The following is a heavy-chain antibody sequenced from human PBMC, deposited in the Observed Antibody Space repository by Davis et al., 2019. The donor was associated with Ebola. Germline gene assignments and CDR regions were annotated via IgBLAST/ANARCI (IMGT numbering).Heavy chain of an antibody. CDR2: ISAYNGHT. V-gene: IGHV1-18*01. CDR3: ARAPFIVGATYPIDY. Sequence: ASVKVSCKASGYTFNSHGISWVRQAPGQGLEWMAWISAYNGHTNYAQKLQGRVTMTTDTSTSTAYMELRSLRSDDTAVYYCARAPFIVGATYPIDYWGQGTLVTVSS. J-gene: IGHJ4*02. D-gene: IGHD1-26*01. CDR1: GYTFNSHG.